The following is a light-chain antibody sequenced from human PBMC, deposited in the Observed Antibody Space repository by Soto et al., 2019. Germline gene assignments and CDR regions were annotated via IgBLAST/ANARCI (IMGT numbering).Light chain of an antibody. CDR1: QSVGIN. CDR2: DAS. V-gene: IGKV3-11*01. J-gene: IGKJ4*01. CDR3: QQGSNWPLT. Sequence: EIVLTQSPGTLSLSPGERATLSCRASQSVGINVAWYQQKPGQAPRLLIYDASNRATGFPARFSGSGSGTDFTLTISSLEPEDFAVYYCQQGSNWPLTFGGGTKVDIK.